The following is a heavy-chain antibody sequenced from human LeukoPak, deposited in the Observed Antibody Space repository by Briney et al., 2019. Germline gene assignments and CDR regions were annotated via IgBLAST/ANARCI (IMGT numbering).Heavy chain of an antibody. Sequence: GGSLRLSCAASGFTVSSNYMSWVRQAPGKGLEWVSVIYSGGSTYYSDSVKGRFTISRDNSKNTLYLQMNSLRAEDTAVYYCARDSNFLNLEAWGFDYWGQGTPVTVSS. CDR1: GFTVSSNY. V-gene: IGHV3-53*01. CDR3: ARDSNFLNLEAWGFDY. D-gene: IGHD7-27*01. J-gene: IGHJ4*02. CDR2: IYSGGST.